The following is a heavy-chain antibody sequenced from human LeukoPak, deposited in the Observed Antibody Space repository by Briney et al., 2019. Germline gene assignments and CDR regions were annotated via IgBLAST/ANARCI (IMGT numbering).Heavy chain of an antibody. CDR1: GFTFSSYG. D-gene: IGHD6-6*01. J-gene: IGHJ4*02. V-gene: IGHV3-30*02. CDR3: AKDRRAARGDLDY. Sequence: GGSLRLSCAASGFTFSSYGMHWVRQAPGKGLERVAFIRYDGSNKYYADSVKGRFTISRDNSKNTLYLQMNSLRAEDTAVYYCAKDRRAARGDLDYWGQGTLVTVSS. CDR2: IRYDGSNK.